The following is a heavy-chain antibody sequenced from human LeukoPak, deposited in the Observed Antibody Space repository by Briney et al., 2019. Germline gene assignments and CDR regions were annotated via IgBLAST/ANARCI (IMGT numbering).Heavy chain of an antibody. V-gene: IGHV1-69*13. CDR3: ARGYSGYDGGGY. CDR2: IIPIFGTA. Sequence: SVKVSCKASGGTFSSYAISWVRQAPRQGLEWMGGIIPIFGTANYAQKFQGRVTITADESTSTAYMELSSLRSEDTAVYYCARGYSGYDGGGYWGQGTLVTVSS. CDR1: GGTFSSYA. J-gene: IGHJ4*02. D-gene: IGHD5-12*01.